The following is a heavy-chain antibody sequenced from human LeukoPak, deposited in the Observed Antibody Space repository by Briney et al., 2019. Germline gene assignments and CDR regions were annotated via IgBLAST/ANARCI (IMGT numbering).Heavy chain of an antibody. CDR1: GGSFSGYY. CDR2: IYYSGST. V-gene: IGHV4-59*01. D-gene: IGHD5-18*01. CDR3: ASGYSYGFGY. J-gene: IGHJ4*02. Sequence: PSETLSLTCAVYGGSFSGYYWSWIRQPPGKGLEWIGYIYYSGSTNYNPSLKSRVTISVDTSKNQFSLKLSSVTAADTAVYYCASGYSYGFGYWGQGTLVTVSS.